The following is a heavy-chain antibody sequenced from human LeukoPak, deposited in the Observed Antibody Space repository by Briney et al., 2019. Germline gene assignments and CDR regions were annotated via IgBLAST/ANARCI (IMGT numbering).Heavy chain of an antibody. CDR2: IDWDDDK. V-gene: IGHV2-70*01. CDR3: ARITDYGGYYYYGMDV. Sequence: SGPTLVNPTQTLTLTCTFSGFSLSTRGMCVSWIRQPPGKALEWLALIDWDDDKYYSTSLKTRLTISKDTSKNQVVLTMTNMDPVDTATYYCARITDYGGYYYYGMDVWGQGTTVTVSS. CDR1: GFSLSTRGMC. D-gene: IGHD4-23*01. J-gene: IGHJ6*02.